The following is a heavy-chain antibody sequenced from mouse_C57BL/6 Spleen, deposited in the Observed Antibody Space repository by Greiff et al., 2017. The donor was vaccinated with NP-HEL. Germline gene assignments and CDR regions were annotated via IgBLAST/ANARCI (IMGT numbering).Heavy chain of an antibody. J-gene: IGHJ3*01. V-gene: IGHV1-82*01. D-gene: IGHD2-3*01. Sequence: VQLQQSGPELVKPGASVKISCKASGYAFSSSWMNWVKQRPGKGLEWIGRIYPGDGDTNYNGKFKGKATLTADKSSSTAYMQLSSLTSEDSAVYFCAGYDGYYAAGFAYWGQGTLVTVSA. CDR3: AGYDGYYAAGFAY. CDR2: IYPGDGDT. CDR1: GYAFSSSW.